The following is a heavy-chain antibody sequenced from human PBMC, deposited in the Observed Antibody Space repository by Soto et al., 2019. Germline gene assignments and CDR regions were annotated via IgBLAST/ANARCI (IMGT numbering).Heavy chain of an antibody. Sequence: QVQLEESGGGVVQPGRSLRLACAASGFTFSCYALHWVRQAPGKGLEWVAYISNDGSQKLYTDSLKCLLSISRDNSKNTLYLEMNNLRAEDTDVYYCARAGGGYLDYWGQGSLVTVSS. V-gene: IGHV3-30*04. J-gene: IGHJ4*02. CDR3: ARAGGGYLDY. CDR1: GFTFSCYA. CDR2: ISNDGSQK. D-gene: IGHD6-25*01.